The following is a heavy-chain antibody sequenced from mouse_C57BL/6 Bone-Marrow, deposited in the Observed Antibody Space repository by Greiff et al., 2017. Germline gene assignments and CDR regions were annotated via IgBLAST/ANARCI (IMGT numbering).Heavy chain of an antibody. CDR1: GFTFSSYG. CDR3: ARHGGNYKRANWYFGV. CDR2: ISSGGSYT. J-gene: IGHJ1*03. D-gene: IGHD2-1*01. V-gene: IGHV5-6*01. Sequence: VQGVASGGDLVKPGGSLKLSCAASGFTFSSYGMSWVRQTPDKRLEWVATISSGGSYTYYPDSVKGRFTISSDNAKNTLYRQMSSLKSEDTAMYCCARHGGNYKRANWYFGVWGTGTTVTVSS.